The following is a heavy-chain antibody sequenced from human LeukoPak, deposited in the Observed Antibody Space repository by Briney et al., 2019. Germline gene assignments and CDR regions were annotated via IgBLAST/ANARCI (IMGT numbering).Heavy chain of an antibody. V-gene: IGHV4-34*01. Sequence: SETLSLTCAVYGGSFSGYYWSWIRQPPGKGLEWIGEINHSGSTNYNPSLKSRVTISVDTSKNQFSLKLSSVTAADTAVYYCARDRGYSSGWYRGAFDIWGQGTMVTVSS. CDR1: GGSFSGYY. D-gene: IGHD6-19*01. J-gene: IGHJ3*02. CDR3: ARDRGYSSGWYRGAFDI. CDR2: INHSGST.